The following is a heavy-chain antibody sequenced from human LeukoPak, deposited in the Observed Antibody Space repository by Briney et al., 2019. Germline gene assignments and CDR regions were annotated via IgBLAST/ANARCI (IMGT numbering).Heavy chain of an antibody. CDR2: INSDGSST. D-gene: IGHD3/OR15-3a*01. J-gene: IGHJ4*02. CDR1: GFTFSSYW. V-gene: IGHV3-74*01. Sequence: GGSLRLSCAASGFTFSSYWMHWVRQAPGKGLVWVSRINSDGSSTSYADSVRGRFTISRDNAKNTLYLQMNSLRAEDTAVYYCARDPFFGQPPDDWGQGTLVTVSS. CDR3: ARDPFFGQPPDD.